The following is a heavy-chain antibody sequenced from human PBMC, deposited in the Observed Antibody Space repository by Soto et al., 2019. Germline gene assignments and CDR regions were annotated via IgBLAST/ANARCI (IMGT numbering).Heavy chain of an antibody. Sequence: GGSLRLSCAASGFTVSSNYMSWVRQAPGKGLEWVSVIYSGGSTYYADSVKGRFTISRDNSKNTLYLQMNSLRAEDTAVYYCAREITGTSFDDYYYYGMDVWGQGTTVTVSS. J-gene: IGHJ6*02. V-gene: IGHV3-53*01. CDR2: IYSGGST. CDR1: GFTVSSNY. D-gene: IGHD1-20*01. CDR3: AREITGTSFDDYYYYGMDV.